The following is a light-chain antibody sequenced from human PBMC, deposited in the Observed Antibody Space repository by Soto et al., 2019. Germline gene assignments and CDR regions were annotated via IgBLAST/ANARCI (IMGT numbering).Light chain of an antibody. J-gene: IGKJ5*01. CDR1: QDINKY. V-gene: IGKV1-33*01. CDR3: QQYDILHRT. CDR2: DAS. Sequence: DIQMTQSPSSWSASVGDRVTITCQASQDINKYLNWYQQKPGKAPKLLIYDASNLETGVPSRFSGGGSGTHFTFTISSLQAEDLATYYCQQYDILHRTFGQGTRLEIK.